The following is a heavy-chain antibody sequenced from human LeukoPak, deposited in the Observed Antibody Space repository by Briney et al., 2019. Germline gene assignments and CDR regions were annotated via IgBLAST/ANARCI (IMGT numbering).Heavy chain of an antibody. CDR2: ISGSGGST. J-gene: IGHJ2*01. Sequence: GGSLRLSCAASGFTFSSYAMSWVRQAPGKGLEWVSAISGSGGSTYYADSVKGRFTISRDNSKNTLYLQMNSLRAEDTAVYYCASRITSGSGALYYWYFDLWGRGTLVTVSS. D-gene: IGHD3-10*01. CDR3: ASRITSGSGALYYWYFDL. CDR1: GFTFSSYA. V-gene: IGHV3-23*01.